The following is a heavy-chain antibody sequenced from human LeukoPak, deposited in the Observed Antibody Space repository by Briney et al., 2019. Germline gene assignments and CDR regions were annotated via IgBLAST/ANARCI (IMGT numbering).Heavy chain of an antibody. Sequence: SETLSLTCTVSGGSISSYYWSWIRQPPGKGLEWIGYIYYSGSTNYNPSLKSRVTISVDTSKNQFSLKPSSVTAADTAVYYCASAGYYDSSGYYWWGQGTLVTVSS. D-gene: IGHD3-22*01. J-gene: IGHJ4*02. CDR3: ASAGYYDSSGYYW. CDR1: GGSISSYY. CDR2: IYYSGST. V-gene: IGHV4-59*01.